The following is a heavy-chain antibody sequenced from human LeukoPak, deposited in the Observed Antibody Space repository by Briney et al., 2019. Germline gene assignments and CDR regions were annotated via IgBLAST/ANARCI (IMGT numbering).Heavy chain of an antibody. CDR1: GFTFSSYS. Sequence: GGSLRLSCAASGFTFSSYSMNWVRQAPGKGLEWVSSISSSSSYIYYADSVKGRFTIYRDNAKNSLYMQMNSLRAEDTAVYYCARDDEWKLHDYWGQGTLVTVSS. CDR3: ARDDEWKLHDY. J-gene: IGHJ4*02. V-gene: IGHV3-21*01. D-gene: IGHD1-26*01. CDR2: ISSSSSYI.